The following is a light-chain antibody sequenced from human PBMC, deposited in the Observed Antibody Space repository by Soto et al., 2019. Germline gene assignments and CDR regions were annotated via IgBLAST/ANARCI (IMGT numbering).Light chain of an antibody. CDR3: GSYPGSIYV. CDR2: EVS. J-gene: IGLJ1*01. Sequence: QSALTQPASVSGSPGQSITISCTGTSSDVGGYKFVSWYQQHPGKAPKLMIYEVSNRPSGVSSRFSGSKSGNTASLTISGLQAEDDADYYCGSYPGSIYVFGPGTKLTVL. CDR1: SSDVGGYKF. V-gene: IGLV2-14*01.